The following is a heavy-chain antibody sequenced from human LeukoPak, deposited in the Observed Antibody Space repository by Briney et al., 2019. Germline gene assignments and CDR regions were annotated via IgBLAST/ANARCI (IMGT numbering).Heavy chain of an antibody. V-gene: IGHV3-23*01. J-gene: IGHJ4*02. CDR2: ISYSGANS. CDR3: ARSYSIYDY. Sequence: GGSLRLSCAASGFTFSGSAMSWVRQAPGEGLEWVSLISYSGANSYYTDSVRGRFTISRDNAKNSLYLQMNSLRAEDTAVYYCARSYSIYDYWGQGTLVTVSS. CDR1: GFTFSGSA. D-gene: IGHD6-13*01.